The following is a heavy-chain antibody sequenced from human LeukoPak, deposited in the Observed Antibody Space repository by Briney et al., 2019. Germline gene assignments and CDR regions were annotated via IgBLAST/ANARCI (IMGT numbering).Heavy chain of an antibody. J-gene: IGHJ4*02. V-gene: IGHV3-64D*06. CDR2: ISSNGGST. D-gene: IGHD5-24*01. CDR3: VKDGTDGYSGYFDY. Sequence: QSGGSLRLSCSASGFTFSSYAMHWVRQAPGKGLEYVSAISSNGGSTYYADSEKGRFTISRDNSKNTLYLQMSSLRAEDTAVYYCVKDGTDGYSGYFDYWGQGTLVTVSS. CDR1: GFTFSSYA.